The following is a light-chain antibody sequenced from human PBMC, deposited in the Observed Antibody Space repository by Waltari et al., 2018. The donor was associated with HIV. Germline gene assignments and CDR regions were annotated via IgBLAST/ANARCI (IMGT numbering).Light chain of an antibody. J-gene: IGLJ2*01. Sequence: QSVLTQPPSVSGAPGQRVTISCTGNRSNIGSPYDVHWYQQLPGTAHKLPIMGNSNRPSGVPDRVSGSRSGTSASLVITGLQAEDEADYYCQSYDSGLRVFGGGTKLTVL. CDR2: GNS. CDR1: RSNIGSPYD. V-gene: IGLV1-40*01. CDR3: QSYDSGLRV.